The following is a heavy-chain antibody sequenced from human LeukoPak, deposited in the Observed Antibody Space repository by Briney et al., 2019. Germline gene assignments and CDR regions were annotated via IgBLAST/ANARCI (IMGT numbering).Heavy chain of an antibody. CDR1: GYTFTRYV. D-gene: IGHD3-10*01. CDR3: ARDLYYGSGSYYKASENWFDP. V-gene: IGHV1-3*01. J-gene: IGHJ5*02. CDR2: INAGNGNT. Sequence: GASVKVSCKASGYTFTRYVMHWVRQAPGQRLEWMGWINAGNGNTKYSQKFQGRVTITRDTSASTAYMELSSLRSEDTAVYYCARDLYYGSGSYYKASENWFDPWSQGTLVTVSS.